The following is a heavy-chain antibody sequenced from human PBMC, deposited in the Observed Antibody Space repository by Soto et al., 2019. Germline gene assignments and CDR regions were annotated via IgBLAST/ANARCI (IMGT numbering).Heavy chain of an antibody. J-gene: IGHJ4*02. CDR3: ARDRGWSLFDY. CDR2: SNSDGSDT. CDR1: GFTFSSYW. V-gene: IGHV3-74*01. Sequence: GGSLRLSCAASGFTFSSYWMYWVRQAPGKGLVWVSRSNSDGSDTNYADSVKGRFTIFRDNAKNTLYLQMNSLRAEDTAVYYCARDRGWSLFDYWGQGTLVTVSS. D-gene: IGHD6-19*01.